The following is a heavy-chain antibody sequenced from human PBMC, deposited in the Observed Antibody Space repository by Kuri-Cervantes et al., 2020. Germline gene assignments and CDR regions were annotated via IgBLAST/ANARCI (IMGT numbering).Heavy chain of an antibody. CDR3: ARGYYGSSGYTFDY. V-gene: IGHV4-61*01. D-gene: IGHD3-22*01. CDR1: GGSVSSGSYY. J-gene: IGHJ4*02. Sequence: SETLSLTCTVSGGSVSSGSYYWSWIRQPPGKGLEWIGYIYYSGSTNYNPSLKSRVTISVDTSKNQFSLKLSSVTAADTAVYYCARGYYGSSGYTFDYWGQGTLVTVSS. CDR2: IYYSGST.